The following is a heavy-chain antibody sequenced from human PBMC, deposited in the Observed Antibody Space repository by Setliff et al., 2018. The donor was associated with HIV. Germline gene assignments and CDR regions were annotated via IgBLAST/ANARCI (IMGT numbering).Heavy chain of an antibody. J-gene: IGHJ3*01. CDR3: AREMRTVEGGAFDL. D-gene: IGHD4-17*01. CDR2: IHPSDSDT. Sequence: PGESLKISCRGSGYSFTNSWIGWVRQMPGKGLEWMGIIHPSDSDTRYSPSFEGQVSISGDKTTSTAYLQWSSLKASDTAIYYCAREMRTVEGGAFDLWGQGTLVTVSS. V-gene: IGHV5-51*01. CDR1: GYSFTNSW.